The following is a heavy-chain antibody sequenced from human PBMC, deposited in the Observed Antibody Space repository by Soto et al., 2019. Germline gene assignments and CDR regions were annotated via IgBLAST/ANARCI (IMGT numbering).Heavy chain of an antibody. CDR3: ASSYGTSWYGDY. J-gene: IGHJ4*02. V-gene: IGHV1-69*06. Sequence: QVQLVQSGAEVKKPGSSVKVSCKASGGSFNNYAVTWVRQAPGQGLEWMGEIIPMSGTANYAQKFQGRVTITADKSTSTAYMELSSLRYDDTAVYYCASSYGTSWYGDYWGQGTLVTVSS. D-gene: IGHD6-13*01. CDR2: IIPMSGTA. CDR1: GGSFNNYA.